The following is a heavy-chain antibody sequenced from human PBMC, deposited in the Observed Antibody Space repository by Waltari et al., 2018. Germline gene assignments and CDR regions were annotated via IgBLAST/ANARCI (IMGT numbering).Heavy chain of an antibody. CDR3: ARSRRTSSGWNRNEYYGMDV. CDR2: INHSGST. V-gene: IGHV4-34*01. D-gene: IGHD6-19*01. CDR1: GGSFSGYY. J-gene: IGHJ6*02. Sequence: QVQLQQWGAGLLKPSETLSLTCAVYGGSFSGYYWSWIRQPPGKGREWIGEINHSGSTNYNPSLKGRDTRAVETAKNQFSLKLSSVTAADTAVYYCARSRRTSSGWNRNEYYGMDVWGQGTTVTVSS.